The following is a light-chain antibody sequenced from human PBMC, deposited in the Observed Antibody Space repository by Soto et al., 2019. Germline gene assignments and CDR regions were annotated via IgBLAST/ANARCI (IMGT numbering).Light chain of an antibody. CDR3: TSFTTSSTLI. V-gene: IGLV2-14*03. CDR1: SSDVGRYNY. CDR2: GVT. Sequence: QSALTQPASVSGSPGQAITISCTGTSSDVGRYNYVSWYQQYSGKAPKLMIYGVTNRPSGVSDRFSGSNSGNTASLTISELHAEDEGHYCCTSFTTSSTLIFGGGTKLTVL. J-gene: IGLJ2*01.